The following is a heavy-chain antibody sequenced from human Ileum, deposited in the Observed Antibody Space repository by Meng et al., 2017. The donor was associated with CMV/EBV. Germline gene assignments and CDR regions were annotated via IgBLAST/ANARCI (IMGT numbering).Heavy chain of an antibody. CDR3: AGGGGGPYCTNGVCYGFDY. D-gene: IGHD2-8*01. V-gene: IGHV4-34*01. CDR1: GGSFSGYY. CDR2: INHSGST. J-gene: IGHJ4*02. Sequence: GSLRLSCAVYGGSFSGYYWSWIRQPPGKGLEWIGEINHSGSTNYNPSLKSRVTISVDTSKNQFSLKLSSVTAAETAVYYCAGGGGGPYCTNGVCYGFDYWGQGTLVTVSS.